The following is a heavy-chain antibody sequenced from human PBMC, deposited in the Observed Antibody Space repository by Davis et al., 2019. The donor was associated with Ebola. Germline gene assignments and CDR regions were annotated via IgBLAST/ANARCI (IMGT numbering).Heavy chain of an antibody. Sequence: PGGSLRLSCAGSGYNFTNYWIGWVRQLPGKGLEWLGIIYPGDSDNRYSPSFQGQVTISADKSINTAYLQWSSLKASDTAMYYCARHGGATPRGAFDIWGQGTMVTVSS. CDR2: IYPGDSDN. D-gene: IGHD1-26*01. CDR3: ARHGGATPRGAFDI. CDR1: GYNFTNYW. J-gene: IGHJ3*02. V-gene: IGHV5-51*01.